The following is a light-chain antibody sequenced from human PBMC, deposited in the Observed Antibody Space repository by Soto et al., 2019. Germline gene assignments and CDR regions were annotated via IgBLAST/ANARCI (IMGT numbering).Light chain of an antibody. CDR1: KSVSSN. J-gene: IGKJ1*01. V-gene: IGKV3-15*01. CDR2: GAS. CDR3: QQYNIWWT. Sequence: ETVLTQSPATLSFSPGARDTLSLRASKSVSSNLAWYQQKPGQAPRLLIYGASTRASGIPARFSGSGSGTEFTLTISSLQSEGFAVYYCQQYNIWWTFGQGTKV.